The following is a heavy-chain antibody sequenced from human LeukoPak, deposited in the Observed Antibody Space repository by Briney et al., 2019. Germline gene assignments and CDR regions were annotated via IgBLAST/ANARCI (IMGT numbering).Heavy chain of an antibody. CDR3: ARGLGDWGSGWYFDL. Sequence: PGGSLRLSCAASGFTFNSYWMHWVRQVPGKGLVWVSLIDSDGSTTTYADSVKGRFSISRDNAKNTLYLQMNSLRVEDTAVYYCARGLGDWGSGWYFDLWGRGTLVTVSS. D-gene: IGHD2-21*02. CDR1: GFTFNSYW. CDR2: IDSDGSTT. J-gene: IGHJ2*01. V-gene: IGHV3-74*01.